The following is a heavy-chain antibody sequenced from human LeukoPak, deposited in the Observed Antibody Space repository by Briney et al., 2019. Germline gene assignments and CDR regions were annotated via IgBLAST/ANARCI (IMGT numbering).Heavy chain of an antibody. D-gene: IGHD5-12*01. CDR3: ATEGLRPTGYFDY. CDR1: GYTLTELS. Sequence: WASVKVSCTVSGYTLTELSMHWVRQAPGKGLEWMGGFDPEDGETIYAQKFQGRVTMTEDTSTDTAYMELSSLRSEDTAVYYCATEGLRPTGYFDYWGQGTLVTVSS. J-gene: IGHJ4*02. CDR2: FDPEDGET. V-gene: IGHV1-24*01.